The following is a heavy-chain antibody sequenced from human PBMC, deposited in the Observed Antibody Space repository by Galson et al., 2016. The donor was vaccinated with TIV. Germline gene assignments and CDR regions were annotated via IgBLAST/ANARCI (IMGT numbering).Heavy chain of an antibody. CDR3: AKVPSSGFYYYYGMDV. J-gene: IGHJ6*02. CDR2: ISGSGGST. V-gene: IGHV3-23*01. CDR1: GFTFGSYA. Sequence: SLRLSCAASGFTFGSYAMSWVRQAPGKGLEWVSAISGSGGSTWYADSVKGRFTISRDNSKNTVYLQMNSLRAEDTAVYYCAKVPSSGFYYYYGMDVWGQGTTVTVSS. D-gene: IGHD3-22*01.